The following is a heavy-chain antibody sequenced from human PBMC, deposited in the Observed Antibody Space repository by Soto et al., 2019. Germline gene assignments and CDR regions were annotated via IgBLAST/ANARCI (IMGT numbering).Heavy chain of an antibody. CDR3: GRDIGITIFGVANDWFDP. V-gene: IGHV1-18*01. Sequence: GASVKVSCKASGYTFTSYGISWVRQAPGQGLEWMGWISAYNGNTNYAQKLQGRVTMTTDTSTSTAYMELRSLRSDDTAVYYCGRDIGITIFGVANDWFDPWGQGTLVTVSS. J-gene: IGHJ5*02. CDR1: GYTFTSYG. D-gene: IGHD3-3*01. CDR2: ISAYNGNT.